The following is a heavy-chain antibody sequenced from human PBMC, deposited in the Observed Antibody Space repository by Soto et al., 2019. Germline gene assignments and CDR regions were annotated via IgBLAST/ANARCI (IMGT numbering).Heavy chain of an antibody. CDR3: ARGRWSTMVRGVKGNFDY. CDR1: GGSFSGYY. V-gene: IGHV4-34*01. J-gene: IGHJ4*02. CDR2: INHSGST. Sequence: SETLSLTCAVYGGSFSGYYWSWIRQPPGKGLEWIGEINHSGSTNYNPSLKSRVNISVDTSKNQFSLKLSSVTAADTAVFYCARGRWSTMVRGVKGNFDYWGQGTLVTVSS. D-gene: IGHD3-10*01.